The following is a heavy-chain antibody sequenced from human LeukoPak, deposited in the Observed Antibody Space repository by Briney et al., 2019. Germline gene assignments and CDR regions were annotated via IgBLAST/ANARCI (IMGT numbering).Heavy chain of an antibody. V-gene: IGHV3-15*01. D-gene: IGHD2-2*01. CDR3: AKDASQAWQLLGH. CDR1: GFTFSNAW. Sequence: GGSLRLSCAASGFTFSNAWMSWVRQAPGKGLEWVGRIKSKTDGGTTDYAAPVKGRFTISRDDSKNTLYLQMNSLRVEDTAVYYCAKDASQAWQLLGHWGQGTLVTVFS. CDR2: IKSKTDGGTT. J-gene: IGHJ4*02.